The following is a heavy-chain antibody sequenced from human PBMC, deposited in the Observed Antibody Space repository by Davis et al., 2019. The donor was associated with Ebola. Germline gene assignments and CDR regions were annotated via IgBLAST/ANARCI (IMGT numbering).Heavy chain of an antibody. CDR1: GFTFSTYS. D-gene: IGHD4-17*01. Sequence: PGRSLRLSCPPSGFTFSTYSMNWVRQAPGKGLEWVSSISSSSYIYYADSVKGRFTISRDNAKTSLYLQMNSLRAEETAVYYCARDTYGDYSLDYWGQGTLVTVSS. CDR2: ISSSSYI. J-gene: IGHJ4*02. CDR3: ARDTYGDYSLDY. V-gene: IGHV3-21*01.